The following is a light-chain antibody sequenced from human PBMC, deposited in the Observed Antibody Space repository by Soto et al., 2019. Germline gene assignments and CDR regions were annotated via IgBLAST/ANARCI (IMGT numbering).Light chain of an antibody. V-gene: IGKV1-9*01. CDR3: QQLNSYPRT. CDR2: GAS. Sequence: IQLTQSPSSLSASVGDRVTISCRASQGINSYLAWYQQKPGQAPNLLIFGASSLQSGVSSRFSGSGSGTDFTLTIRSLRPQDFATYYCQQLNSYPRTFGQGTKVEMK. J-gene: IGKJ1*01. CDR1: QGINSY.